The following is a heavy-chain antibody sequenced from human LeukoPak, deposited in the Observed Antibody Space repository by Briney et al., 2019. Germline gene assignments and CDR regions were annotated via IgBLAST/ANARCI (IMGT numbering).Heavy chain of an antibody. J-gene: IGHJ4*02. D-gene: IGHD1-1*01. V-gene: IGHV1-2*02. Sequence: ASVKVSCKASGGTFSSYAISWVRQAPGQGLEWMGWLNPNSGGTNYAQKFLGRVTLTRDTSINTAYMELSRLRSDDTAVYFCARVGTGQLDLYYFDYWGQGTLVTVSS. CDR2: LNPNSGGT. CDR1: GGTFSSYA. CDR3: ARVGTGQLDLYYFDY.